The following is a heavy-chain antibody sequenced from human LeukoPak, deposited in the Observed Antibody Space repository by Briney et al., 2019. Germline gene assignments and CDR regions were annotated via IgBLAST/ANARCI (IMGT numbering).Heavy chain of an antibody. V-gene: IGHV4-39*01. CDR1: SGSMSTSNYY. J-gene: IGHJ4*02. Sequence: SETLSLTCIVSSGSMSTSNYYWGWIRQPPGKGLEWIGSIYHNGIAFYNPSLESRVTISVDTSKNQFSLRLRSVTAADTAVYYCARHAQPDLSPWFGEPAFDYWGQGTLVTVSS. D-gene: IGHD3-10*01. CDR2: IYHNGIA. CDR3: ARHAQPDLSPWFGEPAFDY.